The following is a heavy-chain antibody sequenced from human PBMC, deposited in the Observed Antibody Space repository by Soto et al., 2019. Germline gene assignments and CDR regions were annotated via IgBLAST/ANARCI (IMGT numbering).Heavy chain of an antibody. CDR2: IIPIFGTA. CDR3: ARASMFGTTVVTPRPGWFDP. V-gene: IGHV1-69*06. D-gene: IGHD4-17*01. CDR1: GGTFSSYA. Sequence: ASVKVSCKASGGTFSSYAISWVRQAPGQGLEWMGGIIPIFGTANYAQKFQGRVTITADKSTSTAYMELSSLRSEDTAVYYCARASMFGTTVVTPRPGWFDPWGQGTPVTVSS. J-gene: IGHJ5*02.